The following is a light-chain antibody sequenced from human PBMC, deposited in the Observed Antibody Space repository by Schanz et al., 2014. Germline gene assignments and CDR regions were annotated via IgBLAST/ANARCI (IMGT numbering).Light chain of an antibody. CDR1: QSINNY. V-gene: IGKV1-5*01. Sequence: DIQMTQSPSSLSASVGDRVTITCRASQSINNYLNWYQQKSGKAPKLLIYDASSLQGGVPSRFSGSGSXXXXALNISSLQPDXXXXXYCQQYNNYSPWTFGQGTKVEIK. CDR3: QQYNNYSPWT. CDR2: DAS. J-gene: IGKJ1*01.